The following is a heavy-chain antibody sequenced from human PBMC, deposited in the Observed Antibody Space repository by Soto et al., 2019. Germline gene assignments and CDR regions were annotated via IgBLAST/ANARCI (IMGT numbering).Heavy chain of an antibody. D-gene: IGHD1-1*01. CDR3: ARASGTASLGVYYYGMDV. Sequence: WASVKVSCKASGYTFTGYYMHWVRQAPGQGLEWMGWINPNSGGTNYAQKFQGWVTMTRDTSISTAYMELSRLRSDDTAVYYCARASGTASLGVYYYGMDVWGQGTTVTVSS. CDR1: GYTFTGYY. V-gene: IGHV1-2*04. J-gene: IGHJ6*02. CDR2: INPNSGGT.